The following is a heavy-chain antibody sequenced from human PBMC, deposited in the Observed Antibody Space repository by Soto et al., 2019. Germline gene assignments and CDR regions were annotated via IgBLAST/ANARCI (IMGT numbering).Heavy chain of an antibody. CDR3: ATSAEIAAAGRYYGMDV. CDR2: IGTAGDT. J-gene: IGHJ6*02. D-gene: IGHD6-13*01. V-gene: IGHV3-13*01. Sequence: GGSLRLSCAASGFTFSSYDMHWVRQATGKGLEWVSAIGTAGDTYYPGSVKGRFTISRDNAKNSLYLQMNSLRAEDTAVYYCATSAEIAAAGRYYGMDVWGQGTTVTVSS. CDR1: GFTFSSYD.